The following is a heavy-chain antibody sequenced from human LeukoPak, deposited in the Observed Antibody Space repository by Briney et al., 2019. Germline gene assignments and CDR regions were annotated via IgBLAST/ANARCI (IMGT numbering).Heavy chain of an antibody. CDR2: IRYDGSNK. CDR1: GFTFSSYG. V-gene: IGHV3-30*02. J-gene: IGHJ4*02. Sequence: GGSLRLSCAASGFTFSSYGMHWVRQAPGKGLEWVAFIRYDGSNKYYADSVKGRFTISRDNSKNTLYLQMNSLRAEDTAVYYCAKDSVVPAAMLDYWGQGTLVTVSS. D-gene: IGHD2-2*01. CDR3: AKDSVVPAAMLDY.